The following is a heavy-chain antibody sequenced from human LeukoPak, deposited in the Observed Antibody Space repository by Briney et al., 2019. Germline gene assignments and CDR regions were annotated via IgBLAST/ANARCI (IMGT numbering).Heavy chain of an antibody. CDR2: IYPGDSDT. J-gene: IGHJ3*02. V-gene: IGHV5-51*01. Sequence: GESLKISCKGSEYRFVSYWIAWVRQMPGKGLEWMGIIYPGDSDTRYSPSLQGQVTISADQSINTAYLQWSSLKASDAAMYYCARSAHVGPADIWGQGTMVTVSS. CDR3: ARSAHVGPADI. D-gene: IGHD3/OR15-3a*01. CDR1: EYRFVSYW.